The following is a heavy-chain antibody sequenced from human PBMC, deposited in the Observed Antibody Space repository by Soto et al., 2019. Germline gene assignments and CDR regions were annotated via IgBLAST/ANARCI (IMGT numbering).Heavy chain of an antibody. CDR3: ARVRYCSGGSCYYYGMDI. V-gene: IGHV1-3*05. CDR1: GYTFTSYA. D-gene: IGHD2-15*01. CDR2: INAGNGNT. J-gene: IGHJ6*02. Sequence: QVQLVQSGAEEKKPGASVKVSCKASGYTFTSYAMHWVRQAPGQRLEWMGWINAGNGNTKYSQKFQGRVTITRDTSASTAYMELSCLRSEDTAVYYCARVRYCSGGSCYYYGMDIWGQGTTVTVSS.